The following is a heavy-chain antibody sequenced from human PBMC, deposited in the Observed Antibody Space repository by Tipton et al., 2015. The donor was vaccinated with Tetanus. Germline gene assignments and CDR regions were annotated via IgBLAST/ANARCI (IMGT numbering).Heavy chain of an antibody. CDR1: GYSFTSYW. V-gene: IGHV5-51*01. CDR3: ARWRLEPGRDWGLDY. D-gene: IGHD1-1*01. J-gene: IGHJ4*02. Sequence: VQLVQSGAEVKKPGESLKISCKGSGYSFTSYWIGWACQMPGKGLEWMGIIYPGDSDTRYSPSFQGQVTISADKSISTAYLQWSSLKASDTAMYYCARWRLEPGRDWGLDYWGQGTLVTVSS. CDR2: IYPGDSDT.